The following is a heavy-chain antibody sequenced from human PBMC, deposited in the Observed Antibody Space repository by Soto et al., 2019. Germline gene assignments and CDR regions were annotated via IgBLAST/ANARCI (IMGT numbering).Heavy chain of an antibody. J-gene: IGHJ5*02. CDR3: ARDRADMVTDYHPMFDL. Sequence: EVQLVESGGGLVQPGGSLRLSCTASGFSFSDHWMHWVRQAPGKGPLWVSRIKNDGSSTKYADFVKGRFTISRDNAKNTLYLQLNSLGAEDTAVYYCARDRADMVTDYHPMFDLRGQGALVTVSS. CDR2: IKNDGSST. CDR1: GFSFSDHW. D-gene: IGHD4-17*01. V-gene: IGHV3-74*01.